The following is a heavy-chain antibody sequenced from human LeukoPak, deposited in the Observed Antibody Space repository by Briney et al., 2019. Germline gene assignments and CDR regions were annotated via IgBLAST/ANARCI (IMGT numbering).Heavy chain of an antibody. D-gene: IGHD3-10*01. CDR2: IRYDGSNK. CDR3: AKDQPPYYYGSGSYSDLDY. CDR1: GFTFSNYG. J-gene: IGHJ4*02. Sequence: GGSLRLSCAASGFTFSNYGMHWVRQAPGKGLEWVAFIRYDGSNKYYADSVKGRFTISRVNSKNTMYLQMNSLRVEDTAVYYCAKDQPPYYYGSGSYSDLDYWGQGTLVTVSS. V-gene: IGHV3-30*02.